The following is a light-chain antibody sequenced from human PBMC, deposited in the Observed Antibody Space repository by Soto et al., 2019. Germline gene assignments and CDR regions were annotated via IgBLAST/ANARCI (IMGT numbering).Light chain of an antibody. CDR1: SSDVGGYNY. V-gene: IGLV2-14*01. J-gene: IGLJ1*01. Sequence: QSALTQPASVSGTPGQSITISCTGTSSDVGGYNYVSWYQQHPGKAPRLMIYEVSNRPSGVSDRFSGSKSGNTASLTISGLHADDDADYYCTSNTSSTPLVFGTGTKLTVL. CDR2: EVS. CDR3: TSNTSSTPLV.